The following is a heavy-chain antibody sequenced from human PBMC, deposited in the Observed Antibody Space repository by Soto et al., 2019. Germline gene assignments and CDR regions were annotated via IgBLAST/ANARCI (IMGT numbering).Heavy chain of an antibody. D-gene: IGHD3-10*01. CDR3: ARLWFGKPPGYLDY. CDR2: IYTSGNS. J-gene: IGHJ4*02. V-gene: IGHV4-4*07. CDR1: GGSIRNYY. Sequence: PSETLSLTCSVSGGSIRNYYWNWIRQPAGKGLEWIGRIYTSGNSDYNPSLKSRVTMSADTSKNQLSLRLSSVTAADSAVYYCARLWFGKPPGYLDYWGQGIRVTVSS.